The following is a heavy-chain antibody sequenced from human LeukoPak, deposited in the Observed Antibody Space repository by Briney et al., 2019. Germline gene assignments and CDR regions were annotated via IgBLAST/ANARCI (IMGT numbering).Heavy chain of an antibody. Sequence: AASVKVSCKASGYTFTSYDINWVRQATGQGLEWMGWMNPNSGNTGYAQKFQGRVTMTRNTSISTAYMELSSLRSEDTAMYYCARGTTGFGVVSRYWGQGTLVTVSS. CDR1: GYTFTSYD. J-gene: IGHJ4*02. D-gene: IGHD3-3*01. V-gene: IGHV1-8*01. CDR3: ARGTTGFGVVSRY. CDR2: MNPNSGNT.